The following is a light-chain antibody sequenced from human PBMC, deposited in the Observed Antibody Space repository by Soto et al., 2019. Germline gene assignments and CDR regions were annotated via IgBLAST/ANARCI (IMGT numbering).Light chain of an antibody. CDR3: QSYDSSLSAVV. Sequence: VVTQPPSVSGAPGQRVTISCTGSSSNIGAGYDVHWYQQLPGTAPKLLIYGNSNRPSGVPDRFSGSKSGTSASLAITGLQAEDEADYYCQSYDSSLSAVVFGGGTKLTVL. J-gene: IGLJ2*01. V-gene: IGLV1-40*01. CDR2: GNS. CDR1: SSNIGAGYD.